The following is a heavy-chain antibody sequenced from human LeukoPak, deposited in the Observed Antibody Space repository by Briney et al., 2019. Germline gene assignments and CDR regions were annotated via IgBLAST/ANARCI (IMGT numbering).Heavy chain of an antibody. V-gene: IGHV3-21*01. J-gene: IGHJ4*02. CDR2: ISSSSSYI. Sequence: GGSLRLSCAASGFTFDDYTMHWVRQAPGKGLEWVSSISSSSSYIYYADSVKGRFTISRDNAKNSLYLQMNSLRAEDTAVYYCASSSSSPDSTSGYWGQGTLVTVSS. CDR3: ASSSSSPDSTSGY. CDR1: GFTFDDYT. D-gene: IGHD6-13*01.